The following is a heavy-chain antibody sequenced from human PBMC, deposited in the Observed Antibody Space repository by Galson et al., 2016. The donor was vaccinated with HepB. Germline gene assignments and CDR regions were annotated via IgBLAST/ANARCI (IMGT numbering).Heavy chain of an antibody. Sequence: SETLSLTCSVSGDSISGSAYYWGWIRQPPGKGLEWIGTISYTGGTSYNPSLKSRVAISVDTTTNHFSLELTSVTAADTAVYFCVRDSQINWFYLWGQGTRVTVSS. CDR3: VRDSQINWFYL. J-gene: IGHJ5*02. CDR1: GDSISGSAYY. CDR2: ISYTGGT. V-gene: IGHV4-39*02.